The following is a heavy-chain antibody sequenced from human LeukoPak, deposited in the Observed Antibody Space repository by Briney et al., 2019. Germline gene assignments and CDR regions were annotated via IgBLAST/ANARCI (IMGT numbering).Heavy chain of an antibody. CDR3: AGGRGMVRGVFDY. V-gene: IGHV3-66*02. D-gene: IGHD3-10*01. CDR1: GFTVSSNY. CDR2: IYSGGST. Sequence: GGSLRLSCAASGFTVSSNYMSWVRQAPGKGLEWVSVIYSGGSTYYADSVKGRFTISRDNSKNTLYLQMNSLRAEDTAVYYCAGGRGMVRGVFDYWGQGTLVTVSS. J-gene: IGHJ4*02.